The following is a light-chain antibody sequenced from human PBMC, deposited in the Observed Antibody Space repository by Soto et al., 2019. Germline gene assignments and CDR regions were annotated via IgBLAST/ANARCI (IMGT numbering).Light chain of an antibody. CDR1: NSNIGADYD. Sequence: QSVLTQPPSVTGAPGQRVTFSCIGSNSNIGADYDVHWYQQLPGTAPKLLIYSNINRPSGVPDRFSGSKSGASAALAITGLQAEDEAEYYCQSYDSSLGFVFGTGTKVTVL. CDR2: SNI. CDR3: QSYDSSLGFV. J-gene: IGLJ1*01. V-gene: IGLV1-40*01.